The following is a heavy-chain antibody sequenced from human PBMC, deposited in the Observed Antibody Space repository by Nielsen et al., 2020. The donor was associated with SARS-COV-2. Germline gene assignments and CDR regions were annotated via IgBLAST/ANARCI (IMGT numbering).Heavy chain of an antibody. D-gene: IGHD3-22*01. CDR3: ARDRLGNGYYDSI. CDR1: GYTFTSYY. J-gene: IGHJ4*02. CDR2: INPSGGST. Sequence: ASVKVSCKASGYTFTSYYMHWVRQAPGQGLEWMGIINPSGGSTNYAQKFQGRVTITADESTSTAYMELSSLRSEDTAVYYCARDRLGNGYYDSIWGQGTLVTVSS. V-gene: IGHV1-46*01.